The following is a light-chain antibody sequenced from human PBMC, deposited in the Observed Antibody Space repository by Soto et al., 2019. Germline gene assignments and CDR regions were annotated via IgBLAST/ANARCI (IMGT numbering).Light chain of an antibody. CDR1: QSVSSSY. Sequence: EIVLTQSPGTLSLSPGERATLSCRASQSVSSSYLGGYQQKPGQAPRLLIYGASSKATGIPDRFSGSGSGTDFTLTISRLEPEDFAVYYCQQYGSSPLTFGGGTKVEIK. V-gene: IGKV3-20*01. CDR3: QQYGSSPLT. J-gene: IGKJ4*01. CDR2: GAS.